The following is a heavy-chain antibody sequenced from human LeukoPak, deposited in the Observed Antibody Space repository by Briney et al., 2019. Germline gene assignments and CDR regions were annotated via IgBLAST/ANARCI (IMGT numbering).Heavy chain of an antibody. Sequence: SETLSLTCTVSGGSISSSSYYWGWIRQPPGKGLEWIGSIYYSGSTYYNPSLKSRVTISVDTSKNQFSLKLSSVTAADTAVYYCAVHSSSSLSFDYWGQGTLVTVSS. CDR3: AVHSSSSLSFDY. CDR1: GGSISSSSYY. J-gene: IGHJ4*02. D-gene: IGHD6-6*01. CDR2: IYYSGST. V-gene: IGHV4-39*01.